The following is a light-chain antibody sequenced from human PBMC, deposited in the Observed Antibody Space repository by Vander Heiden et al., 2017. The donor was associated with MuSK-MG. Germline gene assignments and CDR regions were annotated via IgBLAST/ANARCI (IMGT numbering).Light chain of an antibody. CDR1: NMGSKS. Sequence: SYVLTPPPSVSVAPGQTARITCGGNNMGSKSVHWYQQKPGQAPVLVVYDDSDRPPGIPERFSGSNSGNTATLTISRVEAGDEADYYCQVWDSSSDHRVVFGGGTKLTVL. CDR2: DDS. J-gene: IGLJ2*01. CDR3: QVWDSSSDHRVV. V-gene: IGLV3-21*02.